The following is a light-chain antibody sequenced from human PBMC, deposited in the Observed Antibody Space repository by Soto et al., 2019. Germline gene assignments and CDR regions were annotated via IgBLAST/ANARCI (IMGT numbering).Light chain of an antibody. CDR1: RSDVGGYNY. J-gene: IGLJ3*02. Sequence: QSVLTQPASVSGSPGQSITISCTGTRSDVGGYNYVSWYQQHPGKAPKLMIYEVSNRPSGVSNRFSGSKSGNTASLTISGLQAEDEADYYCSSYTRSSTRVFGGGTKVTVL. V-gene: IGLV2-14*01. CDR3: SSYTRSSTRV. CDR2: EVS.